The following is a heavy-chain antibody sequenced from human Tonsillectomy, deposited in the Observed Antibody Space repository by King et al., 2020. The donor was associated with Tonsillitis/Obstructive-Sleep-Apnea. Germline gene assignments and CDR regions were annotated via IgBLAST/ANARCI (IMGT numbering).Heavy chain of an antibody. CDR3: AKEITYGEYFQY. J-gene: IGHJ1*01. D-gene: IGHD3-10*01. CDR1: GFIFSSYA. CDR2: ISATGGST. V-gene: IGHV3-23*04. Sequence: VQLVESGGSLVQPGGSLRLSCAASGFIFSSYAMSWVRQAPGKGLQWVSTISATGGSTYYADSVKGRFTVSRDNSKNTLYLQMNSLGDEDSALYYCAKEITYGEYFQYWGQGTLVTVSS.